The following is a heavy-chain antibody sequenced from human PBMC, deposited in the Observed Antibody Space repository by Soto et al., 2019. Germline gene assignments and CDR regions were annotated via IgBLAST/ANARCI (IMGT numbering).Heavy chain of an antibody. D-gene: IGHD3-3*01. Sequence: SVKVSCKASGGTFSSYAISWVRQAPGQGLEWMGGIIPIFGTANYAQKFQGRVTITADESTSTAYMELSSLRSEDTAVYYGASGHYYFWSGYLSRRYYYGMDVWGQGTTVTVSS. CDR1: GGTFSSYA. CDR3: ASGHYYFWSGYLSRRYYYGMDV. CDR2: IIPIFGTA. V-gene: IGHV1-69*13. J-gene: IGHJ6*02.